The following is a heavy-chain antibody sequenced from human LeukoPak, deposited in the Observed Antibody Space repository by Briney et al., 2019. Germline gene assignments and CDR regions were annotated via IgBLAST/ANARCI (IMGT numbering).Heavy chain of an antibody. J-gene: IGHJ5*02. CDR3: ARAAHYWFDP. V-gene: IGHV1-69*04. CDR1: GGTFSSYA. Sequence: SVKVSCKASGGTFSSYAIIWVRQAPGQGLEWMGRIIPILGIANYAQKFQGRVTMTRDTSTSTVYMELSSLRSEDTAVYYCARAAHYWFDPWGQGTLVTVSS. D-gene: IGHD3-3*02. CDR2: IIPILGIA.